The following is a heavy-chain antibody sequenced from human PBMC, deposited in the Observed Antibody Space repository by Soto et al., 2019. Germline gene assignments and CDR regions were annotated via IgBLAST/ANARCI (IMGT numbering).Heavy chain of an antibody. CDR3: AREPPGYDYGMDG. CDR1: GFTFSSYW. V-gene: IGHV3-74*01. Sequence: EVQLVESGGGLVQPGGSLRLSCAGSGFTFSSYWMHWVRQAPGKGLVWVSRINSDGSRTSYADSVKGRFTISRDNAKNTLYLKMNSLRVEDTAVYYCAREPPGYDYGMDGWGQGTTVTVSS. J-gene: IGHJ6*02. CDR2: INSDGSRT.